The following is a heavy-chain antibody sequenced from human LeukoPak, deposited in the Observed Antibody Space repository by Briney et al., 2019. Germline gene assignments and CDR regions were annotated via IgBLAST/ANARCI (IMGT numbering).Heavy chain of an antibody. Sequence: GGSLRLSCAASGFTFSTYWMRWVRQVPGEGLVWVSRIKSVGSITTYADSVEGRFTISRDNAKNTVYLQMNSVRAEDTAMYYCRIWFGNSAGFDMWGQGTMVTVSS. CDR3: RIWFGNSAGFDM. V-gene: IGHV3-74*01. CDR2: IKSVGSIT. D-gene: IGHD3-10*01. J-gene: IGHJ3*02. CDR1: GFTFSTYW.